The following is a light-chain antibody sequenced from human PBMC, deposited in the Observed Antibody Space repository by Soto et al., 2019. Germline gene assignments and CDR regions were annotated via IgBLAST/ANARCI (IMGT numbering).Light chain of an antibody. CDR3: ATWGDRPNGL. Sequence: QSVLTQPPSASRTPGQRVTISCSGSRSNIGSKTVNWYQQLPGTAPKLLIYSNNQRPSGVPDRFSGSKSGTSASLAISGLQSEDEADYYCATWGDRPNGLFGTGTEVTVL. J-gene: IGLJ1*01. V-gene: IGLV1-44*01. CDR1: RSNIGSKT. CDR2: SNN.